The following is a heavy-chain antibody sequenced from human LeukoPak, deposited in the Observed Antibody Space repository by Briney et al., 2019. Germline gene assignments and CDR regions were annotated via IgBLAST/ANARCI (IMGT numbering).Heavy chain of an antibody. CDR1: GGSFSGYY. Sequence: SETLSLTCAVYGGSFSGYYWSWIRQPPGKGLEWIGEINHSGSTNYNPSLKSRVTMSVDTSKNQFSLKLSSVTAADTAVYYCARGIAAAGTSWFDPWGQGTLVTVSS. V-gene: IGHV4-34*01. J-gene: IGHJ5*02. CDR3: ARGIAAAGTSWFDP. D-gene: IGHD6-13*01. CDR2: INHSGST.